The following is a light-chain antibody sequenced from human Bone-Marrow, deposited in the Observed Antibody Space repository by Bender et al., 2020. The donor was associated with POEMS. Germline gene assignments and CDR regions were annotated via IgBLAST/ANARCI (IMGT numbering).Light chain of an antibody. CDR1: SSNIGAHA. CDR2: SSH. J-gene: IGLJ3*02. V-gene: IGLV1-44*01. CDR3: AVGDDSLNGWV. Sequence: QSVLTQPPSASGTPGQRVTISCSGGSSNIGAHAVNWYQHLPGTAPKLLIYSSHRRPSEVPDRFSGSRSGTSASLAISGLQSEDEADYYCAVGDDSLNGWVFGGGTKLTVL.